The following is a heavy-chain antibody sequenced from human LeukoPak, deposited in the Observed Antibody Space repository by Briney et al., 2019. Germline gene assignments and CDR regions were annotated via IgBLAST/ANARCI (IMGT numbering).Heavy chain of an antibody. Sequence: GGSLRLSCAASGITFSNYWMHWVRQAPGKGLVWVSRINTDGSSTNYADSVKGRFTISRDNAKNTLYLQMNSLRAEDTAVYYCAGWSAFDIWGQGTMVTVSS. D-gene: IGHD3-3*01. V-gene: IGHV3-74*01. CDR2: INTDGSST. J-gene: IGHJ3*02. CDR1: GITFSNYW. CDR3: AGWSAFDI.